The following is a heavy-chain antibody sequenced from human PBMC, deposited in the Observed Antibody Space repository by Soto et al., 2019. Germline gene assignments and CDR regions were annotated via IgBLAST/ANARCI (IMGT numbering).Heavy chain of an antibody. CDR2: INPSSGST. J-gene: IGHJ6*02. Sequence: QVQLVQSGAEVEKPGASVKVSCKASGYTFTTYFMHWVRQAPGQGLEWMGIINPSSGSTTYAQKFQGRVTMTRETSASTVYMDLTSLRSEDTAVYYCARDERTGIAAHRGFALDVWGQGTTVTVSS. CDR3: ARDERTGIAAHRGFALDV. V-gene: IGHV1-46*01. D-gene: IGHD6-13*01. CDR1: GYTFTTYF.